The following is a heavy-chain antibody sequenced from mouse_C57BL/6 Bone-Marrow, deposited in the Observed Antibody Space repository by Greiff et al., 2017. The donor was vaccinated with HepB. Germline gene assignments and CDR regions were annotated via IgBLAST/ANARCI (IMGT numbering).Heavy chain of an antibody. V-gene: IGHV1-55*01. J-gene: IGHJ2*01. D-gene: IGHD4-1*01. CDR1: GYTFTSCW. CDR3: ARIGNY. Sequence: QVHVKQPGAELVKPGASVKMSCKASGYTFTSCWITWVKQRPGQGLEWIGDIYPGSGSTNYNEKFKSKATLTVDTSSSTAYMQLSSLTSEDSAVYYCARIGNYWGQGTTLTVSS. CDR2: IYPGSGST.